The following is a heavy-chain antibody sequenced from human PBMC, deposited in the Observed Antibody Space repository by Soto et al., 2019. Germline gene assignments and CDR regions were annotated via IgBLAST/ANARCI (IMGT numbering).Heavy chain of an antibody. Sequence: QVQLQESGPGLVRPSQTLSLTCTVSGGSISSGNYYWSWIRQPPGKGLEWIGYIFHTGTTYFNPSLKSRVSISIDTSKNQFSLKLSSLTATDTAVYYCARGGLHIETSGQLTYYFDNWGQGTLVTVSS. CDR3: ARGGLHIETSGQLTYYFDN. V-gene: IGHV4-30-4*01. J-gene: IGHJ4*02. D-gene: IGHD2-21*01. CDR1: GGSISSGNYY. CDR2: IFHTGTT.